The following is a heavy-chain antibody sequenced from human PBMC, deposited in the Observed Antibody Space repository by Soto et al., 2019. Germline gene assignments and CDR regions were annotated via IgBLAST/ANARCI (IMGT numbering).Heavy chain of an antibody. CDR2: ISAYNGNT. CDR3: ARDVAGTTPWYFEY. CDR1: GYTFTRYG. V-gene: IGHV1-18*01. J-gene: IGHJ4*02. Sequence: ASVKVSCKASGYTFTRYGISWVRQAPGQGLEWMGWISAYNGNTNYAQKLQGRVTMTTDTSTSTAYMELRSLRSDDTAVYYCARDVAGTTPWYFEYWGQGTLVTVSS. D-gene: IGHD1-7*01.